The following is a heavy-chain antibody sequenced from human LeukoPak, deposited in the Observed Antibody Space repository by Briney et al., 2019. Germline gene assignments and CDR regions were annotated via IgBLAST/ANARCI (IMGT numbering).Heavy chain of an antibody. Sequence: PSQTLSLTCAISGDSVSSNSVTWNWIRQSPSRGLEWLGRTYYRSTWYNDYAVSVRGRITVNPDTSTNQFSLHLNSVTPEDTAVYYCARRLTQYDCFDPWGQGILVTVSS. D-gene: IGHD2-2*01. V-gene: IGHV6-1*01. CDR1: GDSVSSNSVT. CDR2: TYYRSTWYN. CDR3: ARRLTQYDCFDP. J-gene: IGHJ5*02.